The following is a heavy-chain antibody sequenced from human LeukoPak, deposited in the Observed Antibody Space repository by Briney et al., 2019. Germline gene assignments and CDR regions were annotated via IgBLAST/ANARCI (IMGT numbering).Heavy chain of an antibody. CDR1: GFTPSNYW. Sequence: GGSLRLSCEASGFTPSNYWMSWVRQAPGKGLEWVANIKEDGSEKNYVDSLKGRFTISRDNAKNSLYLQMNSLRAEDTAVYYCAGGYGWTTDYWGQGTLVTVST. CDR3: AGGYGWTTDY. J-gene: IGHJ4*02. V-gene: IGHV3-7*04. CDR2: IKEDGSEK. D-gene: IGHD3-10*01.